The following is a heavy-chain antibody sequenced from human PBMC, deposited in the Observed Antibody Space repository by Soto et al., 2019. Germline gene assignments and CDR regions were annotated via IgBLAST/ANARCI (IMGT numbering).Heavy chain of an antibody. J-gene: IGHJ4*02. V-gene: IGHV4-4*07. D-gene: IGHD1-7*01. CDR3: AREEYELSTSGFDF. Sequence: SETLSLTCTVSGGSISGFYGSWIRQSAGKGLEWIGRIVTNESTRYHPSLESRAAMSLDTSQNEFSLKLRSVTAADTAVYFCAREEYELSTSGFDFWGQGTLVTVSS. CDR1: GGSISGFY. CDR2: IVTNEST.